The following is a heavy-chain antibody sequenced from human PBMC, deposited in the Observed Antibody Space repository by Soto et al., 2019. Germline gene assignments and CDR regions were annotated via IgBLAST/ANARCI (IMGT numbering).Heavy chain of an antibody. J-gene: IGHJ6*02. CDR1: GFTFSSYA. D-gene: IGHD6-6*01. CDR2: ISYDGSNK. CDR3: ARDLRSSSLEGYYYGMDV. Sequence: PGGSLRLSCAASGFTFSSYAMHWVRQAPGKGLEWVAVISYDGSNKYYADSVKGRFTISRDNSKNTLYLRMNSLRAEDTAVYYCARDLRSSSLEGYYYGMDVWGQGTTVTVSS. V-gene: IGHV3-30-3*01.